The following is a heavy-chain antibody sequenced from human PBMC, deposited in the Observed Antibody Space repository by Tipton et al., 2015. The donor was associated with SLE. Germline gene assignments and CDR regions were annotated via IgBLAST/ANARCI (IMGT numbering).Heavy chain of an antibody. CDR1: GGSISSSSYY. CDR2: IYYSGST. Sequence: TLSLTCTVSGGSISSSSYYWGWIRQPPGKGLEWIGYIYYSGSTYYNPSLKSRVTISVDTSKNQFSLKLSSVTAADTAVYYCARREAAAALPFDYWGQGTLVTVSS. V-gene: IGHV4-39*07. J-gene: IGHJ4*02. CDR3: ARREAAAALPFDY. D-gene: IGHD6-13*01.